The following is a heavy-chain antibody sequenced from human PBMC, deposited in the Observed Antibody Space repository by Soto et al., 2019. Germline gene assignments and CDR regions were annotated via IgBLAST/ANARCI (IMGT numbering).Heavy chain of an antibody. CDR2: IGGGGGNT. J-gene: IGHJ4*02. Sequence: EVQLLESGGGLVQPGGSLGLSCEASGFTFTSYAMSWVRQAPGKGLEWVSGIGGGGGNTYYADSMKGRFTISRDNRKNSLYLQMSSLRVEDTALYYCGRYGSGSLYTMFDYWGQGTLVTVSS. CDR3: GRYGSGSLYTMFDY. V-gene: IGHV3-23*01. CDR1: GFTFTSYA. D-gene: IGHD3-10*01.